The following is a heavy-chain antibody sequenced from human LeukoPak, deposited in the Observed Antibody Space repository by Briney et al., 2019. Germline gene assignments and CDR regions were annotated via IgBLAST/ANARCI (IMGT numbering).Heavy chain of an antibody. CDR3: AREDIVVVPEGMDYDH. CDR1: GFTFSNYI. CDR2: IGRTDDYI. V-gene: IGHV3-21*06. J-gene: IGHJ4*02. Sequence: PGGSLRLSCAASGFTFSNYIMSWVRQAPGKGLERVSTIGRTDDYIYYTDSVKGRFIISRDDAKNSVYLQMNSLRAEDTAVYYCAREDIVVVPEGMDYDHWGQGTLVTVSS. D-gene: IGHD2-2*01.